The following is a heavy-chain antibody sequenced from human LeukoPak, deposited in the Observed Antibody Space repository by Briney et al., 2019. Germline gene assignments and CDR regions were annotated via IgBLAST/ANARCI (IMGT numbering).Heavy chain of an antibody. J-gene: IGHJ4*02. V-gene: IGHV3-30*04. CDR1: GFTFSNNP. CDR2: ISFDGSNK. CDR3: ARVRHCSDSSCSGVLDY. D-gene: IGHD2-15*01. Sequence: GGSLRLSCAASGFTFSNNPMHWVRQAPGKGLEWVAVISFDGSNKYYADSVKDRFTISRDTSRNTLNLQMNSLRAEDTAVYYCARVRHCSDSSCSGVLDYWGQGTLVIVSS.